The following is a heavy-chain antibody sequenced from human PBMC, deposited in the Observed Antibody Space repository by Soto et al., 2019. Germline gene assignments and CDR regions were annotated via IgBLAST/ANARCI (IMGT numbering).Heavy chain of an antibody. J-gene: IGHJ4*01. D-gene: IGHD1-26*01. CDR3: CYSVCSYYDMFLMIRVSITLDTSKYLLFLNLSSVTAAVTSVYCCVLFCDLSYSDSLTDYSDGFDY. Sequence: GGSLRLSCAASGFTFSSYAMHWVRQAPGKGLEWVAVISYDGSNKYYADSVKGRFTISRDNSKNTLYLQMNSLRAEDTAVYYCCYSVCSYYDMFLMIRVSITLDTSKYLLFLNLSSVTAAVTSVYCCVLFCDLSYSDSLTDYSDGFDYWGQGTPVTVSS. CDR1: GFTFSSYA. V-gene: IGHV3-30-3*01. CDR2: ISYDGSNK.